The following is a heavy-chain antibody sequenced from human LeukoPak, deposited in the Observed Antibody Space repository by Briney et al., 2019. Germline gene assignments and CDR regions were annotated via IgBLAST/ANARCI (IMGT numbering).Heavy chain of an antibody. CDR1: GGSISSGSYY. V-gene: IGHV4-61*02. CDR2: IYTSGST. CDR3: ARDAQYYYGMDV. J-gene: IGHJ6*02. Sequence: SQTLSLTCTVSGGSISSGSYYWSWIRQPAGKGLEWIGRIYTSGSTNYNPSLKSRVTISVDTSKNQFSLKPSSVTAADTAVYYCARDAQYYYGMDVWGQGTTVTVSS.